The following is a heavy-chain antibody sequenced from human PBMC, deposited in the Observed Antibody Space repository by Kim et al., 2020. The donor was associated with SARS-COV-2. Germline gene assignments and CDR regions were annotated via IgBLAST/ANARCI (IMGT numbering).Heavy chain of an antibody. Sequence: ASVKVSCKASGYTFTGYYMHWVRQAPGQGLEWMGWINPNSGGTNYAQKVQGRVTMTRDTSISTAYMELSRLRSDDTAVYYCAGEVYSSGRFDYWGQGTLVTVSS. V-gene: IGHV1-2*02. D-gene: IGHD6-6*01. CDR1: GYTFTGYY. J-gene: IGHJ4*02. CDR3: AGEVYSSGRFDY. CDR2: INPNSGGT.